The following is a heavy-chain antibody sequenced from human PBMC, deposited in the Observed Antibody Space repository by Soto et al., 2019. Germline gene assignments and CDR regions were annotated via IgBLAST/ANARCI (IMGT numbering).Heavy chain of an antibody. CDR2: IYYIGTT. D-gene: IGHD1-26*01. V-gene: IGHV4-31*03. J-gene: IGHJ5*02. CDR1: GGSISNGNYY. Sequence: RSLTCTVSGGSISNGNYYWSWIRQLPGKGLEWIGNIYYIGTTSYNPSLKSRVTMSIDTSKNQFSLKLRSVVAAGTAMYYCAKNELPRPWFAPWGQGTLVTVSS. CDR3: AKNELPRPWFAP.